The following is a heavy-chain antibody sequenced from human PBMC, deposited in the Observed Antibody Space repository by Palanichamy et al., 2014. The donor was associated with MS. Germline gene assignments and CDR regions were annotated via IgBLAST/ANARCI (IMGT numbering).Heavy chain of an antibody. CDR2: ISGSGGTT. CDR1: GFIFRNFG. Sequence: ELQLLEVWGRLGAAGGSLRLSCAASGFIFRNFGMSWVRQAPGKGLEWVSGISGSGGTTYYADSLKGRPTISRDNSANTVHLQMNSLRADDTATYYCAKGSLGSYFAFDIWGQGTRVAVS. D-gene: IGHD3-10*01. V-gene: IGHV3-23*01. CDR3: AKGSLGSYFAFDI. J-gene: IGHJ3*02.